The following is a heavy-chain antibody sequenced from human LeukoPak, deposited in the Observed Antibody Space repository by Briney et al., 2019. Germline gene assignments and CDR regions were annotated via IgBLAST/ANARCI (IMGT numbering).Heavy chain of an antibody. Sequence: PSETLSLTCTVSGGSISSGGYYWSWIRQHPGKGLEWIGYIYYSGSTYYNPSLKSRVTISVDTSNNQFSLKLSSVTAADTAVYYCARGWPPYYFDYWGQGTLVTVSS. D-gene: IGHD2-15*01. V-gene: IGHV4-31*03. CDR2: IYYSGST. CDR3: ARGWPPYYFDY. CDR1: GGSISSGGYY. J-gene: IGHJ4*02.